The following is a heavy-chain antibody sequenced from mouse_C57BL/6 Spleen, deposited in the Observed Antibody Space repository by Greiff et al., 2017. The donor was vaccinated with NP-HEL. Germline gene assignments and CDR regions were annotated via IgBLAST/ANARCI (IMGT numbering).Heavy chain of an antibody. CDR2: INPSNGGT. V-gene: IGHV1-53*01. J-gene: IGHJ1*03. D-gene: IGHD1-1*01. CDR3: ARLSYYYGSSYWYFDV. Sequence: QVQLQQSGTELVKPGASVKLSCKASGYTFTSYWMHWVKQRPGQGLEWIGNINPSNGGTNYNEKFKSKATLTVDKSSSPAYMQLSSLTSEDSAVYYCARLSYYYGSSYWYFDVWGTGTTVTVSS. CDR1: GYTFTSYW.